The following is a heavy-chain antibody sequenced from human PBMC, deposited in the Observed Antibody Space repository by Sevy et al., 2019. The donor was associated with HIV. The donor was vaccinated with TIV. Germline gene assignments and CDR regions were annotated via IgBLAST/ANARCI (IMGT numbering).Heavy chain of an antibody. CDR2: IKPDGSDK. J-gene: IGHJ4*02. V-gene: IGHV3-7*01. CDR1: GFSFSAYW. D-gene: IGHD1-26*01. Sequence: GGSLRLSCAASGFSFSAYWMNWVRQAPGKGLEWVANIKPDGSDKHYVDSAEGRLTISRVNAKNSRYLQMNSLRVEDTAMYYCAQETFGRFDSWGQGTLVTVSS. CDR3: AQETFGRFDS.